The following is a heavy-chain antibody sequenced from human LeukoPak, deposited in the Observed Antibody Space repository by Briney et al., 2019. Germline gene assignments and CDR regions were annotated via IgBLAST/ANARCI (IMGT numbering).Heavy chain of an antibody. CDR2: INPNSGGT. J-gene: IGHJ1*01. CDR1: GYTFTGYY. CDR3: ARGVVPAASFQH. V-gene: IGHV1-2*02. D-gene: IGHD2-2*01. Sequence: ASVKVSCKASGYTFTGYYMRWVRQAPGQGLEWMGWINPNSGGTNYAQKFQGRVTMTRDTSISTAYMELSRLRSDDTAVYYCARGVVPAASFQHWGQGTLVTVSS.